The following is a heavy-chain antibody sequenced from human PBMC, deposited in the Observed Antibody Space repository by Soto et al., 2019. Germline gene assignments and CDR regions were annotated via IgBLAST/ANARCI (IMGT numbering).Heavy chain of an antibody. CDR1: GFTFSSYA. D-gene: IGHD5-12*01. J-gene: IGHJ4*02. CDR3: ARGYSGYDYCSDY. Sequence: PGGSLSRSCAASGFTFSSYAMHGVSQAPGKGLEWVAVISYDGSNKYYADSVKGRFTISRDNSKNTLYLQMNSLRAEDTAVYYCARGYSGYDYCSDYWGQGTLVTVSS. CDR2: ISYDGSNK. V-gene: IGHV3-30-3*01.